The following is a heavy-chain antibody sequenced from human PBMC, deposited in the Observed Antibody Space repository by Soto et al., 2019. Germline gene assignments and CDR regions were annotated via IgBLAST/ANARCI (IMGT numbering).Heavy chain of an antibody. V-gene: IGHV1-18*01. CDR1: GYTFTRYG. CDR3: AKNGQPPYYYYGMDV. Sequence: QGQLVQSGGEVKKPGASVKVSCKASGYTFTRYGISWVRQAPGQGLEWMGRISGYTGDTKYAQKFQGRVTMTVDTSTTTAYMELRSLTSDDRAVYYCAKNGQPPYYYYGMDVWGQGTTVTFSS. J-gene: IGHJ6*02. D-gene: IGHD2-8*01. CDR2: ISGYTGDT.